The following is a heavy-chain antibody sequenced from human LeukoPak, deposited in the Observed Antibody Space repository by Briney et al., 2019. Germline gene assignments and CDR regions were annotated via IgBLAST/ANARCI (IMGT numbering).Heavy chain of an antibody. D-gene: IGHD6-19*01. Sequence: GGSLRLSCAVSGLTFSTSGMHWARQAPGKGLEWVAFIQYDESDKYYADSVRGRLTISRDNSKNTLYLQMNSLRAEDTAVYYCAREGGIIVAGKFDSWGQGTLVTVSS. CDR2: IQYDESDK. J-gene: IGHJ4*02. CDR3: AREGGIIVAGKFDS. CDR1: GLTFSTSG. V-gene: IGHV3-30*02.